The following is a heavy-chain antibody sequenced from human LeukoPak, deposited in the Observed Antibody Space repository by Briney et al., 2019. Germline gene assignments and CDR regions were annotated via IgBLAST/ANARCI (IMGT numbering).Heavy chain of an antibody. CDR1: GFTFSSYE. D-gene: IGHD2-15*01. Sequence: GGSLRLACAASGFTFSSYEMNWVRXAPGKXLEWVSYISGSGSTIYYADSVKGRFTISRDNAKNSLYLQMNSLRAEDTAVYYCARGYCSGGSCYTDFDYWGQGTLVTVSS. J-gene: IGHJ4*02. CDR2: ISGSGSTI. CDR3: ARGYCSGGSCYTDFDY. V-gene: IGHV3-48*03.